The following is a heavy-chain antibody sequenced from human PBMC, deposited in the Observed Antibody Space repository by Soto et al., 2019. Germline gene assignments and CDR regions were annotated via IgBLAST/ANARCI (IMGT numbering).Heavy chain of an antibody. V-gene: IGHV5-51*01. CDR2: IYPGGGSEN. J-gene: IGHJ6*02. CDR1: GYSFATYW. CDR3: ARHEQYFYSYYGMDV. Sequence: PGESLKICCKTAGYSFATYWIAWVRQMPGKGLEWVGIIYPGGGSENRYNPSFQGRVTISADRSTATAYLEWHSLRASDTATYYCARHEQYFYSYYGMDVWGQGTTVT.